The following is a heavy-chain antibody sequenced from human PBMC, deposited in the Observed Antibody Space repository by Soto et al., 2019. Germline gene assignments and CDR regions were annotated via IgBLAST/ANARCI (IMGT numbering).Heavy chain of an antibody. Sequence: PSETMSLTCSVSGGSISSGCYYWSWIRQHPGKGLEWIGYIYYSGSTYYNPSLKSRVTISVDTSKNQFSLKLSSVTAADTAVYYCAREVATIRGGSDAFDIWGQGTMVTVSS. V-gene: IGHV4-31*03. CDR1: GGSISSGCYY. CDR2: IYYSGST. J-gene: IGHJ3*02. D-gene: IGHD5-12*01. CDR3: AREVATIRGGSDAFDI.